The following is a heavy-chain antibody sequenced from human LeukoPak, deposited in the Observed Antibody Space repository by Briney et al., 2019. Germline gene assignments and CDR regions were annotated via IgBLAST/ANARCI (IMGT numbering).Heavy chain of an antibody. CDR3: ARWAVAPRDFDY. Sequence: SETLSLTCTVSGGSISSSSYYWGWIRQSPGKGLEWIGSMYYSGSTYYNPSLKSRVTISVDTSKNQFSLKLSSETAADTAVYYCARWAVAPRDFDYWGQGTLVTVSS. CDR2: MYYSGST. V-gene: IGHV4-39*01. J-gene: IGHJ4*02. D-gene: IGHD6-19*01. CDR1: GGSISSSSYY.